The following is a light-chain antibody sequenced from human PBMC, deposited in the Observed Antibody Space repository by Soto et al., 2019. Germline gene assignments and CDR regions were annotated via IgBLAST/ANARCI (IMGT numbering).Light chain of an antibody. CDR1: SSNIGTNT. V-gene: IGLV1-44*01. Sequence: QSALTQPPSASGTPGQRVTISCSGSSSNIGTNTVNWYQQFPRSAPKLLMYSSNQRPSGVPDRFSGSNSGTSASLSISGLQSEDEADYYCAAWDGSLNVVLFGGGTKLTVL. CDR2: SSN. CDR3: AAWDGSLNVVL. J-gene: IGLJ3*02.